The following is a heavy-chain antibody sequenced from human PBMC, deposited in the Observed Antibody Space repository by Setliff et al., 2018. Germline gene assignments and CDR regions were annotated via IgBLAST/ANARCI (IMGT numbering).Heavy chain of an antibody. D-gene: IGHD5-18*01. CDR1: GGTFTNYG. CDR3: AREGVDTRSSTDYRYYMDV. CDR2: TIPLFGTT. V-gene: IGHV1-69*05. J-gene: IGHJ6*03. Sequence: SVKVSCKASGGTFTNYGVSWVRQAPGQGLEWMGGTIPLFGTTDYAQKFHGRLTIITDESTSTAPTELTSLTSDDTAVYYCAREGVDTRSSTDYRYYMDVWGKGTTVTVSS.